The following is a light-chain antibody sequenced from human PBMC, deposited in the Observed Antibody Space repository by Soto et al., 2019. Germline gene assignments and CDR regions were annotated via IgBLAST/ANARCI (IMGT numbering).Light chain of an antibody. CDR3: QQSYSTPPDT. CDR2: AAS. CDR1: QSISYY. J-gene: IGKJ2*01. V-gene: IGKV1-39*01. Sequence: DIQMTQSPSSLSASVGDRVTITCRASQSISYYLNWYQQKPGKAPKLLIYAASTLQSGVPSRFSGRGSGTDFTLTISSLQPEDFATYYCQQSYSTPPDTFGQGTNLEIK.